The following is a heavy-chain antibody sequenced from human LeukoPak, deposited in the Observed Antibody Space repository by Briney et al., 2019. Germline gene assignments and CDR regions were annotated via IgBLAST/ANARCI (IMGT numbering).Heavy chain of an antibody. J-gene: IGHJ5*02. CDR1: GGSISSYY. D-gene: IGHD2-2*02. CDR3: ARRYCSSTSCHINWFDP. CDR2: IYTSGST. Sequence: SETLSLTCTVSGGSISSYYWSWIRQPAGKGLEWIGRIYTSGSTNYNPSLKSRVTMSVDTSKNQFSLKLSSVTAADTAVYYCARRYCSSTSCHINWFDPWGQGTLVTVSS. V-gene: IGHV4-4*07.